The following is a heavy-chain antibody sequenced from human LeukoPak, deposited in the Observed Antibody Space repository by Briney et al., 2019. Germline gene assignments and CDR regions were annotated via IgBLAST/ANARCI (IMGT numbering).Heavy chain of an antibody. J-gene: IGHJ4*02. CDR2: IYSGSTT. CDR1: GFTVSDKY. D-gene: IGHD3-10*01. V-gene: IGHV3-53*01. Sequence: GGSLRLSCVVSGFTVSDKYMTWVRQAPGKGLEWVSVIYSGSTTFYADSVKGRFTISRDNSKNTLYLQMNSLRAEDTALYYCARVSGGDATYYFDYWAQGTLVTVSS. CDR3: ARVSGGDATYYFDY.